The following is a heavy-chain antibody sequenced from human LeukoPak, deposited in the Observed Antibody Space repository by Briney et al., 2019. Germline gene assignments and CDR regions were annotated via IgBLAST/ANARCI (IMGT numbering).Heavy chain of an antibody. CDR1: GFTFNGYE. D-gene: IGHD3-9*01. V-gene: IGHV3-48*03. Sequence: GGSLRLSCAASGFTFNGYEMNWVRQAPGKGLEWVSYISSHGSTIYLADSVKGRFTISRDNAKNSMYLQINSLRAEDTAIYYCARGHFDILTLDYWGQGTLVTVSS. CDR3: ARGHFDILTLDY. J-gene: IGHJ4*02. CDR2: ISSHGSTI.